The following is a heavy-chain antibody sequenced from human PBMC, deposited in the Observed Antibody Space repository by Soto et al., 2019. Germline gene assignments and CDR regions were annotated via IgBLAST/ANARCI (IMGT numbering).Heavy chain of an antibody. Sequence: PSETLSLTCTVSGGSNIRDGYYWSWIRQHPGKGLEWIAYISYSGSSYSNPSLKSRVTISVDTSKNQFSLKLSSVTAADTAVYYCARGSGEMAKRAHFDYWGQGTLVTVSS. CDR3: ARGSGEMAKRAHFDY. V-gene: IGHV4-31*03. J-gene: IGHJ4*02. CDR1: GGSNIRDGYY. D-gene: IGHD1-1*01. CDR2: ISYSGSS.